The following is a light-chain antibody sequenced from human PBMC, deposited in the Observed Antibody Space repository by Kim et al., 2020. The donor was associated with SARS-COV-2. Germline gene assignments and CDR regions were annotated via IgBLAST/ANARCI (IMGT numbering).Light chain of an antibody. Sequence: QSVTISSNGTSSDVGAYNYVTWYQHHPGKAPELIIYELNERPSGVPDRFSGSKSGNTASLTVSGLQAEDEADYYCSSYAENVNLYVFGTGTKVTVL. J-gene: IGLJ1*01. CDR1: SSDVGAYNY. CDR2: ELN. V-gene: IGLV2-8*01. CDR3: SSYAENVNLYV.